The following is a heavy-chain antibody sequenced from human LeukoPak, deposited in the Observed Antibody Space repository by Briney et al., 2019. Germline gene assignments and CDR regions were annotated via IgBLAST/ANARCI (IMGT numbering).Heavy chain of an antibody. CDR3: ARGGHYFFDS. CDR1: GFTYTIYW. CDR2: IKEDGSEK. Sequence: GGSLRLSCVASGFTYTIYWMNWVRQPPGKGLERVANIKEDGSEKYYVDPVKGRFIISRDNAKTSLFLQMNNLRVEDTAVYYCARGGHYFFDSWGQGTLVTVSS. J-gene: IGHJ4*02. V-gene: IGHV3-7*01.